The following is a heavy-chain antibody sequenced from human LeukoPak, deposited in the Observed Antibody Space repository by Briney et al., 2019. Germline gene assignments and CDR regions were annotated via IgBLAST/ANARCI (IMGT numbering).Heavy chain of an antibody. CDR2: IYYSGST. D-gene: IGHD1-26*01. CDR1: GGSISSYY. V-gene: IGHV4-59*08. J-gene: IGHJ6*02. Sequence: KASETLSLTCTVSGGSISSYYWSWIRQPPGKGLEWIGYIYYSGSTNYNPSLKSRVTISVDTSKTQFSLKLSSVTAADTAVYYCARYSDYYYYYGMDVWGQGTTVTDSS. CDR3: ARYSDYYYYYGMDV.